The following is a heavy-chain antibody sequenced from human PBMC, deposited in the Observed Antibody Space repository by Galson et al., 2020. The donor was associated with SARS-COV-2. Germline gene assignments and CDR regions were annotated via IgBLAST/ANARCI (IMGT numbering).Heavy chain of an antibody. CDR2: ISYDGSNK. D-gene: IGHD1-26*01. CDR1: GFTFSSYG. CDR3: AKGYSGSYQTYFDY. J-gene: IGHJ4*02. V-gene: IGHV3-30*18. Sequence: GGSLRLSCAASGFTFSSYGMHWVRQAPGKGLEWVAVISYDGSNKYYADSVKGRFTISRDNSKNTLYLQMNSLRAEDTAVYYCAKGYSGSYQTYFDYWGQGTLVTVSS.